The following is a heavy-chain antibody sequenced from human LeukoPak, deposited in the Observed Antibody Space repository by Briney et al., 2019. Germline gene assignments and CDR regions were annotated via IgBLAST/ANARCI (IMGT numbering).Heavy chain of an antibody. D-gene: IGHD3-3*01. V-gene: IGHV3-23*01. J-gene: IGHJ4*02. CDR3: AKAELVDDFWSGYRDEIDY. CDR2: ISGSGGST. CDR1: GFTVSSNY. Sequence: GGSLRLSCAASGFTVSSNYMSWVRQAPGKGLEWVSVISGSGGSTYYADSVKGRFTISRDNSKNTLYLQMNSLRAEDTAVYYCAKAELVDDFWSGYRDEIDYWGQGTLVTVSS.